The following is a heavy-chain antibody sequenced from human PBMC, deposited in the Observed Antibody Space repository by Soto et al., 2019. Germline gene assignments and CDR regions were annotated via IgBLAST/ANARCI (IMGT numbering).Heavy chain of an antibody. CDR2: ISSSGSTI. CDR1: GFTFSSYE. J-gene: IGHJ4*02. D-gene: IGHD3-22*01. CDR3: ARDHYYDSSGYSPLDY. V-gene: IGHV3-48*03. Sequence: PGGSLRLSCAASGFTFSSYEMSWVRQAPGKGLEWVSYISSSGSTIYYADSVKGRFTISRDNAKNSLYLQMNSLRAEDTAVYYCARDHYYDSSGYSPLDYWGQGTLVTVSS.